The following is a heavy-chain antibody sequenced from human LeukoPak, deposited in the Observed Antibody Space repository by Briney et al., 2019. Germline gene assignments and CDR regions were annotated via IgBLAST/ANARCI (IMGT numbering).Heavy chain of an antibody. J-gene: IGHJ4*02. V-gene: IGHV3-23*01. Sequence: GGSLRLSCAASGFTFSSYAMIWVRQAPGKGLEWVSSLSDSGDSTYYADSVKGRFTISRDNSKNTLYLQMNSLRAEDTAVYYCAKDDGNYSNFDYWGQGTPVTVSS. CDR2: LSDSGDST. D-gene: IGHD1-26*01. CDR1: GFTFSSYA. CDR3: AKDDGNYSNFDY.